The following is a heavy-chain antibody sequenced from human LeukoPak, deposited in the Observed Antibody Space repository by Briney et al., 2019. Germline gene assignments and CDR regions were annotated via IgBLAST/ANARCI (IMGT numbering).Heavy chain of an antibody. CDR2: ISGYNGNT. CDR3: ARDRSKIAAAGLYYLDY. D-gene: IGHD6-13*01. Sequence: ASVKVSCKASGDTFIRFGFSWVRQAPGQGPEWMGWISGYNGNTNYAQKFQGRVTMTTDTSTSTAYMELRSLKSDDTAAYYCARDRSKIAAAGLYYLDYWGQGTLVTVSS. V-gene: IGHV1-18*01. J-gene: IGHJ4*02. CDR1: GDTFIRFG.